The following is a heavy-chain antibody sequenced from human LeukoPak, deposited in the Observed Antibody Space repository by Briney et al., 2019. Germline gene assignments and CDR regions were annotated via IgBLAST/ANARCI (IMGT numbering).Heavy chain of an antibody. Sequence: ASVKVSCKASGYXFINYGISWVRQAPGQGLEWMGWISAYNGNTNYAQNPQGRVTMTTDTSTSTAYMELRSLRSDETAVYYCARRGRYYDTNWFDPWGQGTLVTVSS. J-gene: IGHJ5*02. CDR1: GYXFINYG. CDR2: ISAYNGNT. CDR3: ARRGRYYDTNWFDP. V-gene: IGHV1-18*01. D-gene: IGHD3-22*01.